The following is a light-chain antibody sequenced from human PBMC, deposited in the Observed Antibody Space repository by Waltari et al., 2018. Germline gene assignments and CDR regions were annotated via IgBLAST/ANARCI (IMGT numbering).Light chain of an antibody. CDR3: QQRSNWMFT. CDR2: DAS. Sequence: ELVLTQSPATLSLSPGDRATLPCRASQSVNNSLGWYQQKPGQAPRLLIYDASRRATDIPARFSGGGSGTDFTLTISSLEPEDFAVFYCQQRSNWMFTFGQGTKLDIK. J-gene: IGKJ2*01. CDR1: QSVNNS. V-gene: IGKV3-11*01.